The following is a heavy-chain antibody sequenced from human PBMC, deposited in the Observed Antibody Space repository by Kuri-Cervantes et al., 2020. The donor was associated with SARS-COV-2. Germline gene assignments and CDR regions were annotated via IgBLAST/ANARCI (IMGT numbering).Heavy chain of an antibody. CDR2: ISYDGSNK. V-gene: IGHV3-30*04. CDR3: ARVGNVLMVYAIAYYMDV. CDR1: GFTFSSYA. Sequence: GESLKISCVASGFTFSSYAMHWVRQAPGKGLEWVAVISYDGSNKYYADSVKGRFTISRDNSKNTLYLQMNSLRAEDTAVYYCARVGNVLMVYAIAYYMDVWGKGTTVTVSS. J-gene: IGHJ6*03. D-gene: IGHD2-8*01.